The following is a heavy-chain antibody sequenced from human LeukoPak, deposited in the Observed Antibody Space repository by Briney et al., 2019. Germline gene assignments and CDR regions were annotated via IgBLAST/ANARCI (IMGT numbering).Heavy chain of an antibody. D-gene: IGHD2-21*02. V-gene: IGHV4-59*01. CDR2: THYSGST. Sequence: SETLSLTCSVSGGSISSYYWSWLRQPPAKGLEDIGYTHYSGSTNYNSSLTSRVTISLDTSGNQFSLKLSSVTAADTAVYYCASGYCGGACQLGGVDMWGQGTMVTVSS. J-gene: IGHJ3*02. CDR1: GGSISSYY. CDR3: ASGYCGGACQLGGVDM.